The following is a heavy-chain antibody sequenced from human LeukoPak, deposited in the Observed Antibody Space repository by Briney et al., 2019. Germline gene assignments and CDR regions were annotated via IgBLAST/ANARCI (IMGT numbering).Heavy chain of an antibody. Sequence: PGGSLRLSCAASGFTLDDYGMSWVRHAPGKGMEWVSGIYLIAGRTAYAVSVKGRFTISRDNAKNSLYLQMNSLRAEDTALYYCARGSYYYDSSGYYYDYWGQGTLVTVSS. CDR2: IYLIAGRT. CDR3: ARGSYYYDSSGYYYDY. V-gene: IGHV3-20*04. CDR1: GFTLDDYG. J-gene: IGHJ4*02. D-gene: IGHD3-22*01.